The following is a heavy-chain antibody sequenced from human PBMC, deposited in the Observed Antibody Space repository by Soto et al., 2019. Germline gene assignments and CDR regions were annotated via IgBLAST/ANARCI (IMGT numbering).Heavy chain of an antibody. V-gene: IGHV2-5*02. CDR3: AHRGDSGVITVFDY. CDR1: GGSISSDSSY. D-gene: IGHD3-22*01. CDR2: IFWDNNK. J-gene: IGHJ4*02. Sequence: TLSLTCTVSGGSISSDSSYWSWIRQSPGQALQWLAFIFWDNNKHYNPLLESRLTVTRGTPDNQVVLTMTNMEPVDTGTHFCAHRGDSGVITVFDYWGQGIQVTVSS.